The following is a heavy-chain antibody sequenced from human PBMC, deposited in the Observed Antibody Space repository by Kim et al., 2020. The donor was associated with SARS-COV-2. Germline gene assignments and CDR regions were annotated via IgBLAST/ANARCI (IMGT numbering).Heavy chain of an antibody. D-gene: IGHD2-15*01. Sequence: ADSVNGRFTISNTTAKNTLYLQMNSLRAEDTAVYYCARRNGGSPYWYFDLWGRGTLVTVSS. CDR3: ARRNGGSPYWYFDL. V-gene: IGHV3-74*01. J-gene: IGHJ2*01.